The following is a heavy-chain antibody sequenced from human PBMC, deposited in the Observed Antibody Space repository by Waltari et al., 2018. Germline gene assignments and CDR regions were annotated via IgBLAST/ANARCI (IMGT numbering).Heavy chain of an antibody. V-gene: IGHV3-30-3*01. CDR2: ISYDGSNK. D-gene: IGHD3-22*01. CDR3: ARVVYYDSSGYYDY. Sequence: QVQLVESGGGVVQPGRSLRLSCAASGFTFSSYAMHWVRQAPGKWVEWVAVISYDGSNKYSADSVKGRFTISRDNSKNTLYLQMNSLRAEDTAVYYCARVVYYDSSGYYDYWGQGTLVTVSS. CDR1: GFTFSSYA. J-gene: IGHJ4*02.